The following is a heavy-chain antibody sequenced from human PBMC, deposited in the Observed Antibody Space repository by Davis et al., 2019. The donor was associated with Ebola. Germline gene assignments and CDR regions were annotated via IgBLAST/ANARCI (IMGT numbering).Heavy chain of an antibody. CDR2: FDPEDGET. Sequence: ASVKVSCKVSGYTLTELSIHWVRQAPGKGLEWMGGFDPEDGETIYAQKFQGRVTMTEDTSIDTAYVELSSLRSEDTAVYYCATSLTVVPAAMTEDDYWGQGTLVTVSS. CDR1: GYTLTELS. D-gene: IGHD2-2*01. J-gene: IGHJ4*02. V-gene: IGHV1-24*01. CDR3: ATSLTVVPAAMTEDDY.